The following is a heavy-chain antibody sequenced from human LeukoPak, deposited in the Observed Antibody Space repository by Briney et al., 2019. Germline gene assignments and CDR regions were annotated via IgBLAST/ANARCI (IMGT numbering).Heavy chain of an antibody. CDR1: GGTFSSYA. CDR2: IIPIFGTA. J-gene: IGHJ5*02. D-gene: IGHD6-19*01. Sequence: GASVKVSCKASGGTFSSYAISWVRQAPGEGLEWMGGIIPIFGTANYAQKFQGRVTISADESTSTAYMELSSLRSEDTAVYYCARSGGWYNLWFDPWGQGTLVTVSS. CDR3: ARSGGWYNLWFDP. V-gene: IGHV1-69*13.